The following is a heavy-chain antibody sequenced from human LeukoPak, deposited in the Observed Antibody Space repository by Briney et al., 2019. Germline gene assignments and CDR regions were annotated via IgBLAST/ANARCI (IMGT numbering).Heavy chain of an antibody. J-gene: IGHJ5*02. D-gene: IGHD3-16*01. CDR3: ARSSTWGWWFDP. Sequence: SETLSLTCTVSGGSISSYYWSWIRQPAGKGLEWIGRIYTIGSTNYNPSLKSRVTMSVDTSKNQFSLKLSSVTAADTAVYYCARSSTWGWWFDPWGQGTLVTVSS. V-gene: IGHV4-4*07. CDR1: GGSISSYY. CDR2: IYTIGST.